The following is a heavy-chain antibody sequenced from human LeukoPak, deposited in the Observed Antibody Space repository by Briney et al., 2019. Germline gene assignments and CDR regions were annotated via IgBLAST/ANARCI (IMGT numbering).Heavy chain of an antibody. D-gene: IGHD3-10*01. J-gene: IGHJ4*02. CDR1: GGSISSSSYY. V-gene: IGHV4-61*05. CDR3: ARVPRGDGSGSYDY. Sequence: SETLSLTCTVSGGSISSSSYYWGWIRQPPGKGLEWIGYIYYSGSTNYNPSLKSRVTISVDTSKNQFSLKLSSVTAADTAVYYCARVPRGDGSGSYDYWGQGTLVTVSS. CDR2: IYYSGST.